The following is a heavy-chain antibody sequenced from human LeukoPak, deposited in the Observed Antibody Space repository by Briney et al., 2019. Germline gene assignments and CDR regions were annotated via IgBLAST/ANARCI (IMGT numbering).Heavy chain of an antibody. V-gene: IGHV3-7*01. CDR2: IKQDGSEK. Sequence: GGSLRLSCAASGFTFSSYWMSWVRQAPGKGLEWVANIKQDGSEKYYVDSVKGRFTISRDNAKNSLYLQMNSLRAEDTAVYYCARDGIMFGEVAFDIWGQGTMVTVSS. J-gene: IGHJ3*02. CDR1: GFTFSSYW. D-gene: IGHD3-10*02. CDR3: ARDGIMFGEVAFDI.